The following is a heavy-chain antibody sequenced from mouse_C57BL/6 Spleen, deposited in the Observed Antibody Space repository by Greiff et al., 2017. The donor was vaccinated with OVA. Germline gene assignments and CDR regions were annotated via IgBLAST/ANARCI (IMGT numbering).Heavy chain of an antibody. CDR3: TSPYYYGSPWYFDV. CDR1: GYTFTDYE. CDR2: IDPETGGT. J-gene: IGHJ1*03. V-gene: IGHV1-15*01. Sequence: QVQLKESGAELVRPGASVTLSCKASGYTFTDYEMHWVKQTPVHGLEWIGAIDPETGGTAYNQKFKGKAILTADKSSSTAYMELRSLTSEDSAVYYCTSPYYYGSPWYFDVWGTGTTVTVSS. D-gene: IGHD1-1*01.